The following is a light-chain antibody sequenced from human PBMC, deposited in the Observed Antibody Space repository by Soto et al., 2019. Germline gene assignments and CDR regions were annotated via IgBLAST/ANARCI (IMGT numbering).Light chain of an antibody. Sequence: QSALTQPASVSGSPGQSITISCTGTSSDIGGYDYVSWYQQHPGKAPKVMIYDVSNRPSGVSNRFSGSKSGNTASLTISGLQAEDEAEYYCSSYTSSSTLEFGGGTKLTVL. J-gene: IGLJ2*01. CDR1: SSDIGGYDY. CDR2: DVS. V-gene: IGLV2-14*01. CDR3: SSYTSSSTLE.